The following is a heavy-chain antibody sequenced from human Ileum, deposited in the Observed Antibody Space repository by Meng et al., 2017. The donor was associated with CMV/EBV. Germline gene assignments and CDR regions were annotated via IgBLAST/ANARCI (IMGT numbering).Heavy chain of an antibody. CDR3: ARSRPLQTGYYFDY. J-gene: IGHJ4*02. V-gene: IGHV3-53*01. CDR1: GFTVSSNY. Sequence: GGSLRLSCAASGFTVSSNYMSWVRQAPGKGLEWVSVIYSGGSTYYADSVKGRFTISRDNSKNTLYLQMNSLRAEDTAVYYCARSRPLQTGYYFDYWGQGTLVTVSS. D-gene: IGHD7-27*01. CDR2: IYSGGST.